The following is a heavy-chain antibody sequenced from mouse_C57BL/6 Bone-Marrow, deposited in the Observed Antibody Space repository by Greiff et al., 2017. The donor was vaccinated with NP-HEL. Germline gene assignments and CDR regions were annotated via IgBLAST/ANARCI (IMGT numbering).Heavy chain of an antibody. CDR1: GYTFTDYY. Sequence: VQLQQSGPELVKPGASVKISCKASGYTFTDYYMNWVKQSHGKSLEWIGDINPNNGGTSYNQKFKGKATLTLDKSSSTAYMELRSLTSEDSAVYYCARGFITSFAYWGQGTLVTVSA. CDR2: INPNNGGT. CDR3: ARGFITSFAY. V-gene: IGHV1-26*01. J-gene: IGHJ3*01. D-gene: IGHD1-1*01.